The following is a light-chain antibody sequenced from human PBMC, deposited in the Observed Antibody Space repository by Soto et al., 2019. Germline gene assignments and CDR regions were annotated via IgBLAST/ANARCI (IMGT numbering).Light chain of an antibody. CDR1: SSDIGSYNS. Sequence: QSALTQPASVSGSPGQSITISCTGTSSDIGSYNSVSWYQQHPGKAPKLIIHDVSNRPSGVSYRFSGSKSGNTASLTISGLQSEDEADYYCSSYTGSSTLVVFGAGTKVTVL. CDR2: DVS. J-gene: IGLJ2*01. V-gene: IGLV2-14*01. CDR3: SSYTGSSTLVV.